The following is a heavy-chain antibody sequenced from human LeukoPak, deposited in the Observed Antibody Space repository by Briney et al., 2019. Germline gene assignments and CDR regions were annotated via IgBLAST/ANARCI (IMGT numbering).Heavy chain of an antibody. D-gene: IGHD6-13*01. V-gene: IGHV3-23*01. CDR1: GFTCSRYA. Sequence: GVTLSLCCAAYGFTCSRYAKGRVHQAPGKGQKWVSAINGSGGSTDYEDPVKGRFTSYRCNSKNDVDLQMKSLRAEDTAVYYCARDLDGYRSGNGAWGQGTLVTVSS. CDR3: ARDLDGYRSGNGA. CDR2: INGSGGST. J-gene: IGHJ5*02.